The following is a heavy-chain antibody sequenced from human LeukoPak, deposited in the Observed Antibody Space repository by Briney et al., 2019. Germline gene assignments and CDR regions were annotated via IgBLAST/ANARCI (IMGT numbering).Heavy chain of an antibody. CDR2: IKQDGSEK. V-gene: IGHV3-7*01. D-gene: IGHD2-15*01. CDR3: ARDRREMVEYVVVLDAFFDY. Sequence: GGSLRLSCAASGFTFSSYWMSWVRQAPGKGLEWVANIKQDGSEKYYVDSVKGRFTISRDNAKNSLYLQRNSLRAEDTAVYYCARDRREMVEYVVVLDAFFDYWGQGTLVTVPS. J-gene: IGHJ4*02. CDR1: GFTFSSYW.